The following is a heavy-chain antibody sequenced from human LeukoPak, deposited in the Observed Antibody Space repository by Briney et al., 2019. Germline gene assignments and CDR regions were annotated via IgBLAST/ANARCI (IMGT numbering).Heavy chain of an antibody. Sequence: GRSLRLSCAASGFTFDDYAMHWVRPAPGKGLEWVSGISWNSGSIGYADSVKGRFTISRDNAKNSLYLQMNSLRAEDTALYYCAPPPARWLRDWGQGTLVTVSS. J-gene: IGHJ4*02. CDR2: ISWNSGSI. CDR3: APPPARWLRD. V-gene: IGHV3-9*01. D-gene: IGHD5-12*01. CDR1: GFTFDDYA.